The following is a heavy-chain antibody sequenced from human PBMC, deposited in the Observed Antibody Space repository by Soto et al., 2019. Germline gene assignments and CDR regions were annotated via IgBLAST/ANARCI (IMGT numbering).Heavy chain of an antibody. CDR3: ARALPMIAAAGTAPYYFDY. CDR1: GGSISSGDYY. CDR2: IYYSGST. Sequence: SETLSLTCTVSGGSISSGDYYWSWIRQPPGKGLEWIGYIYYSGSTYYNPSLKSRVTISVDTSKNQFSLKLSSVTAADTAVYYCARALPMIAAAGTAPYYFDYWGQGTLVTVSS. D-gene: IGHD6-13*01. J-gene: IGHJ4*02. V-gene: IGHV4-30-4*01.